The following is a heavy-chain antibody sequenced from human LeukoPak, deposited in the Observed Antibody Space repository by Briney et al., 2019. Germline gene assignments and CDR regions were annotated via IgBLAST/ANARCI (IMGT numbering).Heavy chain of an antibody. CDR3: ASSPRGGEDRDY. D-gene: IGHD4-17*01. CDR2: IYYSGST. J-gene: IGHJ4*02. Sequence: SETLSLTCTVSGGSISSSSYYWGWIRQTPGKGLEWIGSIYYSGSTFYSPSLKSRVTISVDTSKNQFSLKLSSVTAADTAVYYCASSPRGGEDRDYWGQGTLVTVSS. V-gene: IGHV4-39*07. CDR1: GGSISSSSYY.